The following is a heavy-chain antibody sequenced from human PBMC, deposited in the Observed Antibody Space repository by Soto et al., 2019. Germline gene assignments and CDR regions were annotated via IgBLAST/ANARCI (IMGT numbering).Heavy chain of an antibody. V-gene: IGHV4-31*03. CDR1: GGSISSGGYY. Sequence: SETLSLTCTVSGGSISSGGYYWSWIRQHPGKGLEWIGYIYYSGSTYYNPSLKSRVTISVDTSKNQFSLKLSSVTAADTAVYYCARNPLNYCSGGSCYLFDYWGQGTLVTVSS. J-gene: IGHJ4*02. CDR3: ARNPLNYCSGGSCYLFDY. CDR2: IYYSGST. D-gene: IGHD2-15*01.